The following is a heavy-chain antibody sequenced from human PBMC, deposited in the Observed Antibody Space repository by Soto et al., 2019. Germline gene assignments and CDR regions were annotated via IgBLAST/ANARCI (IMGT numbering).Heavy chain of an antibody. V-gene: IGHV1-69*01. D-gene: IGHD3-3*01. J-gene: IGHJ6*02. CDR1: GGTFSRYA. CDR2: LIPIFGTA. Sequence: QVQLVQSGAAVKKPGSSVTVSCKASGGTFSRYAISWVRQAPGQGLEWMGGLIPIFGTANYAQKFQGRVTITADESTSTAYMELSSLRSEDTAVYYCARAPKPVLRFLEWLRGYYYYYYGMDVWGQGTTVTVSS. CDR3: ARAPKPVLRFLEWLRGYYYYYYGMDV.